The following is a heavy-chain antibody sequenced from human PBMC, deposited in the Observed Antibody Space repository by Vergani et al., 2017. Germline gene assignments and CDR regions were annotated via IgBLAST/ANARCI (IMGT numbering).Heavy chain of an antibody. Sequence: QVQLQESGPGLVKPSETLSLTCTVSGGSISSYYWSWIRQPPGKGLEWIGYIYYSGSTNYNPSLKSRVTISVDTSKNQFSLKLSSVTAADTAVYYCAKEKAAAMVYWGQGTLVTVSS. D-gene: IGHD2-2*01. V-gene: IGHV4-59*01. CDR3: AKEKAAAMVY. CDR2: IYYSGST. CDR1: GGSISSYY. J-gene: IGHJ4*02.